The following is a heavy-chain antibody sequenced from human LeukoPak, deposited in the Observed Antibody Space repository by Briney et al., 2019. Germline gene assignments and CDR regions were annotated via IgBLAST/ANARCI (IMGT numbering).Heavy chain of an antibody. Sequence: GESLKISCKGSGYSFTNYWIGWVRQVPGKSLEWMGIIYPGDSDTRYIPSFQGQLTISADKSINTAYLQWSSLKPSDTAIYYCARSASRYFDWFDYWGQGTLLTVSS. V-gene: IGHV5-51*01. CDR1: GYSFTNYW. J-gene: IGHJ4*02. D-gene: IGHD3-9*01. CDR2: IYPGDSDT. CDR3: ARSASRYFDWFDY.